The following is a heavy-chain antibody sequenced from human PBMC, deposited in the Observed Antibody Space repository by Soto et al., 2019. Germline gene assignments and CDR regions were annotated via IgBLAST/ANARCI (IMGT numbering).Heavy chain of an antibody. CDR3: ARLMVRGPYYYYYGMDV. V-gene: IGHV5-51*03. J-gene: IGHJ6*02. CDR2: IYPGDSDT. CDR1: GYSFTSYW. D-gene: IGHD3-10*01. Sequence: EVQLVQSAAEVKKPGESLKISCKGSGYSFTSYWIGWVRQMPGKGLEWMGIIYPGDSDTRYSPSFQGQVTISADKSISTASLQWSSLKASDTAMYYCARLMVRGPYYYYYGMDVWGQGTTVTVSS.